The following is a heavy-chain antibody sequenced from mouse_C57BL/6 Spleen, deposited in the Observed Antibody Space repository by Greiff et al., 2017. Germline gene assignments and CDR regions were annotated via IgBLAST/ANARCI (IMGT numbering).Heavy chain of an antibody. Sequence: QVQLQQPGAELVRPGSSVKLSCKASGYTFTSYWMDWVKQRPGQGLEWIGNIYPSDSETHYKQKFKDQATLTVDKSSSTAYMQLSSLTSEDSAVYCCARWGLYYGSSWSWFAYWGQGTLVTVSA. V-gene: IGHV1-61*01. CDR3: ARWGLYYGSSWSWFAY. CDR2: IYPSDSET. CDR1: GYTFTSYW. D-gene: IGHD1-1*01. J-gene: IGHJ3*01.